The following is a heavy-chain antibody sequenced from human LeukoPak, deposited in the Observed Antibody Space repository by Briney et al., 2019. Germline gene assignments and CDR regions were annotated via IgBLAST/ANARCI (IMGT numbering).Heavy chain of an antibody. J-gene: IGHJ4*02. CDR2: ISGSGGST. CDR1: GFTFSSYA. D-gene: IGHD3-16*01. V-gene: IGHV3-23*01. Sequence: SGGSLRLSCAASGFTFSSYAMSWVRQAPGKGLEWVSAISGSGGSTYYADSAKGRFTISRDNSKNTLYLQMNSLRAEDTAVYYCAKMGGNSFDYWGQGTLVTVSS. CDR3: AKMGGNSFDY.